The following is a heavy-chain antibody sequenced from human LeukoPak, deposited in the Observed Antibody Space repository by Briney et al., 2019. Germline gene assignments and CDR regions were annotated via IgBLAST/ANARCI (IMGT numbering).Heavy chain of an antibody. Sequence: GGSMRLSCAASGVTFSSDGMHWVRQAPGKGLEWVAVISYDGSNKYYADSVKGRFTISRDNSKNTLYLQMNSLRAEDTAVYYCAKQRSDEWLLYYWGQGTLVTVSS. V-gene: IGHV3-30*18. D-gene: IGHD3-3*01. CDR2: ISYDGSNK. J-gene: IGHJ4*02. CDR1: GVTFSSDG. CDR3: AKQRSDEWLLYY.